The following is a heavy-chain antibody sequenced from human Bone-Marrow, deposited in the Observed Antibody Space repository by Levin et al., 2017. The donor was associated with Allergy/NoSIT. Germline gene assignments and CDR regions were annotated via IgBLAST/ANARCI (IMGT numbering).Heavy chain of an antibody. J-gene: IGHJ4*02. D-gene: IGHD6-13*01. CDR2: ISYDGRNE. CDR3: VRDANNGVNSSWYGDS. Sequence: GGSLRLSCETSGFTFSDYGIHWVRQAPGKGLDWVAVISYDGRNEFYADSVKGRFTISRDNSRNTLHLQMNSLRAADPAVYYCVRDANNGVNSSWYGDSWGQGTRVTVSS. CDR1: GFTFSDYG. V-gene: IGHV3-30*04.